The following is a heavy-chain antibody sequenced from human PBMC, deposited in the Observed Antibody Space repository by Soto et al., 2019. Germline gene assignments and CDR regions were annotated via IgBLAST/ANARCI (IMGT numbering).Heavy chain of an antibody. Sequence: GGSLGLSCAASGFTFCISYMSWFRKAPGKGLEWVSYISSSGSTIYYADSVKGRFTISRDNAKNSLYLQMNSLRAEDTAVYYCARAIVVAAYMDVWGKGTTVTVSS. CDR3: ARAIVVAAYMDV. D-gene: IGHD2-15*01. J-gene: IGHJ6*03. CDR1: GFTFCISY. V-gene: IGHV3-11*01. CDR2: ISSSGSTI.